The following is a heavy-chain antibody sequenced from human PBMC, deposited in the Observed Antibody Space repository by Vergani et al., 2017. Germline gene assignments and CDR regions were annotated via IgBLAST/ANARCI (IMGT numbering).Heavy chain of an antibody. D-gene: IGHD2-2*02. Sequence: EVQLVESGGGLVQPGGSLRLSCAASGFSFSSYWMSWVRQAPGKGLEWVANIKQDGSEKYDVDSVKGRFTISRDNAKNSLYLQMNSLRAEDTAVYYCARAGADCSSTSCYRRRGAFDIWGQGTMVTVSS. J-gene: IGHJ3*02. CDR3: ARAGADCSSTSCYRRRGAFDI. CDR2: IKQDGSEK. CDR1: GFSFSSYW. V-gene: IGHV3-7*03.